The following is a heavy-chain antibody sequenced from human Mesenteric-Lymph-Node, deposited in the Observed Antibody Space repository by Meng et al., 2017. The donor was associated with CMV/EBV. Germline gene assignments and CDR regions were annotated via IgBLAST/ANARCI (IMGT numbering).Heavy chain of an antibody. Sequence: GGSLRLSCAASGFTFSSYGMHWVRQAPGKGLEWVAVISYDGSNKYYADSVKGRFTISRDNSKNTLYLQMNSLRAEDTAVYYCARDLRWYSSSWGAFDIWGQGTMVTVSS. J-gene: IGHJ3*02. V-gene: IGHV3-30*19. CDR3: ARDLRWYSSSWGAFDI. D-gene: IGHD6-13*01. CDR1: GFTFSSYG. CDR2: ISYDGSNK.